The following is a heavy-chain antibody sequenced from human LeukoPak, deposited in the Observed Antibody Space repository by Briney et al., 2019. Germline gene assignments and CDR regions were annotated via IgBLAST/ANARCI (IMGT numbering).Heavy chain of an antibody. Sequence: GASVKVSCKVSGYTLTELSMHWVRQAPGKGLEWMGGFDPEDGETIYAQKFQGRVTMTEDTSTDTAYMELSSLRSEDTAVYYCAIRSYYYDSSGFPFGYWGQGTLVTVSS. CDR1: GYTLTELS. CDR2: FDPEDGET. D-gene: IGHD3-22*01. J-gene: IGHJ4*02. V-gene: IGHV1-24*01. CDR3: AIRSYYYDSSGFPFGY.